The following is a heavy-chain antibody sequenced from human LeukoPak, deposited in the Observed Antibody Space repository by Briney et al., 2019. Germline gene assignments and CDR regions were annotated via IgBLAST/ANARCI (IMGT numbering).Heavy chain of an antibody. CDR3: ARVSSGWYGY. CDR2: IKQDGNEK. CDR1: GFRFNTYW. Sequence: GGSLRLSCAASGFRFNTYWMSWVRQAPGKGLEWVANIKQDGNEKYYADSVKGRFTISRDNAKNSLYLQMNSLRAEDTAVYYCARVSSGWYGYWGQGTLVTVSS. D-gene: IGHD6-19*01. J-gene: IGHJ4*02. V-gene: IGHV3-7*01.